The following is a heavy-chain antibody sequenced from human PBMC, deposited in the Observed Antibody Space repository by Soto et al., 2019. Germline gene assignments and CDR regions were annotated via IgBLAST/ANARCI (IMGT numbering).Heavy chain of an antibody. CDR1: GFTFTSYG. J-gene: IGHJ4*02. CDR3: VSDRGYGHASIPYS. D-gene: IGHD5-18*01. V-gene: IGHV3-30*03. Sequence: QAHLVESGGGVVQPGRSLRLSCAASGFTFTSYGMHWVRQAPGTRLEWVAVISYDGGLQHYADSVKGRFTISRDSSKKMVLLQRNSLRAEDTAGYYCVSDRGYGHASIPYSWGQGTLVSVSS. CDR2: ISYDGGLQ.